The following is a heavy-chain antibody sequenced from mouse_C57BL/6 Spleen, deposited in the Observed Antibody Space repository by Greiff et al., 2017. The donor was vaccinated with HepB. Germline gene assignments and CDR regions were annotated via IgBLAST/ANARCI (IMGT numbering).Heavy chain of an antibody. D-gene: IGHD1-1*01. Sequence: EVKLMESGGGLVKPGGSLKLSCAASGFTFSDYGMHWVRQAPEKGLEWVAYISSGSSTIYYADTVKGRFTIARDNAKNTLFLQMTSLRSEDTAMYYCARTLRYPYYFDYWGQGTTLTVSS. CDR3: ARTLRYPYYFDY. J-gene: IGHJ2*01. CDR2: ISSGSSTI. CDR1: GFTFSDYG. V-gene: IGHV5-17*01.